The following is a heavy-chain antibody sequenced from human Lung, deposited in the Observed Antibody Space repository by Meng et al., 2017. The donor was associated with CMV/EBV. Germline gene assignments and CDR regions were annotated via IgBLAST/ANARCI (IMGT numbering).Heavy chain of an antibody. V-gene: IGHV3-30*04. Sequence: SWEASGFRFGSSAMHWVRRATGKGLEWVAVISYNKSNKYYADSVKGRFTISRDNSKNTLYLQMTSLRAEDTAVYYCARRGYSSSYGYWGQGTLVTVSS. CDR3: ARRGYSSSYGY. J-gene: IGHJ4*02. CDR2: ISYNKSNK. D-gene: IGHD6-6*01. CDR1: GFRFGSSA.